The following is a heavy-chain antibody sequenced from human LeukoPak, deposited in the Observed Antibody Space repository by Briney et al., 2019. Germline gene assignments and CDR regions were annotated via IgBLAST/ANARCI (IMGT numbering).Heavy chain of an antibody. Sequence: ASVKVSCKASGYTFTSYYMHWVRQAPGQGLEWMGIINPSGGSTSYAQKFQGRVTMTRDTSTSTVYMELSSLRSEDTAGYYCAREMADNGYCSGGSCPLDYWGQGTLVTVSS. CDR2: INPSGGST. CDR1: GYTFTSYY. V-gene: IGHV1-46*01. CDR3: AREMADNGYCSGGSCPLDY. J-gene: IGHJ4*02. D-gene: IGHD2-15*01.